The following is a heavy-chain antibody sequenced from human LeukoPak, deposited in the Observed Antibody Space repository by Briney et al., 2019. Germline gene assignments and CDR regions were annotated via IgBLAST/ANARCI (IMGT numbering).Heavy chain of an antibody. CDR3: AKRGRVVIAASDAFDM. CDR2: ISGSGGST. CDR1: GFTFSSYA. V-gene: IGHV3-23*01. D-gene: IGHD2-15*01. Sequence: GGSLRLSCAASGFTFSSYAMSWVRQAPGKGLEWVSAISGSGGSTNYADSVKGRFTISRDNSENTLYLQMSSLRAEDTAVYYCAKRGRVVIAASDAFDMWGQGTMVTVSS. J-gene: IGHJ3*02.